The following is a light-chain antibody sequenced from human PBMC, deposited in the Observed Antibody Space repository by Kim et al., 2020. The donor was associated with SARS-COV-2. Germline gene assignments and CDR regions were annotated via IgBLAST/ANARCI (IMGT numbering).Light chain of an antibody. CDR1: QSVSNKY. CDR2: GAS. Sequence: EIVLTQSPGTLSLSPGERGTLSCRASQSVSNKYLAWYQQRLGQAPRLLIYGASSRATGIPDRLSGSVSGTDFTLTISRLEPEDFAVYYCQQYGSPPSTFGQGTRREIK. V-gene: IGKV3-20*01. J-gene: IGKJ5*01. CDR3: QQYGSPPST.